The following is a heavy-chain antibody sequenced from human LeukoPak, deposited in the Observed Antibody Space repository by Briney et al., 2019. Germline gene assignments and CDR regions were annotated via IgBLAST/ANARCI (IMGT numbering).Heavy chain of an antibody. J-gene: IGHJ4*02. Sequence: PGGSLRLSCAASGFTFSDYYMSWIRQAPGKGLEWVSYISSSGSTIYYADSVKGRFTTSRDNAKNSLYLQMNSLRAEDMAVYYCARPYYYGSGSYYRYGGQGTLVTVSS. V-gene: IGHV3-11*01. CDR1: GFTFSDYY. D-gene: IGHD3-10*01. CDR2: ISSSGSTI. CDR3: ARPYYYGSGSYYRY.